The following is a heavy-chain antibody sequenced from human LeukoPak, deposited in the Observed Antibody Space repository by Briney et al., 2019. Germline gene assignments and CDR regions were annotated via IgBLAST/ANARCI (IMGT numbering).Heavy chain of an antibody. D-gene: IGHD3-22*01. CDR2: IIPIFGTA. V-gene: IGHV1-69*13. CDR3: ATYDSSGYGDY. CDR1: GGTFSSYA. J-gene: IGHJ4*02. Sequence: ASVKVSCKASGGTFSSYAISWVRQAPGQGLEWRGGIIPIFGTANYAQKFQGRVTITADESTSTAYMELSSLRSEDTAVYYCATYDSSGYGDYWGQGTLVTVSS.